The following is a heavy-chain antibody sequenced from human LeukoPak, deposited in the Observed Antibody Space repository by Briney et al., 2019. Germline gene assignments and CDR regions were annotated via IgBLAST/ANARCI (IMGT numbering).Heavy chain of an antibody. V-gene: IGHV3-30*02. CDR3: AKEHPNYYDSSGSNGPPEFDY. D-gene: IGHD3-22*01. CDR1: GFTFSSYG. Sequence: GGSLRLSCAASGFTFSSYGMHWVRQAPGKGLEWVAVIWYDGSNKYYADSVKGRFTISRDNSKNTLYLQMNSLRAEDTAVYYCAKEHPNYYDSSGSNGPPEFDYWGQGTLVTVSS. CDR2: IWYDGSNK. J-gene: IGHJ4*02.